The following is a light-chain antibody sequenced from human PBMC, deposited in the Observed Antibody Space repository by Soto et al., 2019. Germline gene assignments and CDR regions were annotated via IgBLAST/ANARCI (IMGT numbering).Light chain of an antibody. CDR1: QSISSY. Sequence: DIQMTPSPSSLSASVGDRVTITCRASQSISSYLNWYQQNTGKAPKLLIYAASSLQSGVPSRFSGSGSGTDFTLTISSLQTEDFATYYCQQSYSTPRTVGQGTKVDIK. J-gene: IGKJ1*01. CDR2: AAS. V-gene: IGKV1-39*01. CDR3: QQSYSTPRT.